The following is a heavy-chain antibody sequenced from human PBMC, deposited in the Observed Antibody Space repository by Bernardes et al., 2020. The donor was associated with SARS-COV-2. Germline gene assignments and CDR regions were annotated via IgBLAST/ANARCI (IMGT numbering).Heavy chain of an antibody. CDR2: ISYDGSNK. V-gene: IGHV3-30-3*01. Sequence: GGSLRLSCAASGFTFSSYAMHWVRQAPGKGLEWVAVISYDGSNKYYADSVKGRFTISRDNSKNTLYLQMNSLRAEDTAVYYCARDYNYDILTGYDYYYGMDVWGQGTTVTVSS. J-gene: IGHJ6*02. D-gene: IGHD3-9*01. CDR3: ARDYNYDILTGYDYYYGMDV. CDR1: GFTFSSYA.